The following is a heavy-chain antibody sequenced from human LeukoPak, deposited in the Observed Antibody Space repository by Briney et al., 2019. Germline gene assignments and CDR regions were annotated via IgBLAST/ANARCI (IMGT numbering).Heavy chain of an antibody. D-gene: IGHD4-17*01. Sequence: ASVKVSCQASGYSFTGYYMYWVRQAPGQGLEWMGWINPNSGGTNYAQKFQGRVTMTRDTSISTAYMELSRLRSDDTAVYYCARRDYGDYLPFDYWGQGTLVTVSS. CDR2: INPNSGGT. CDR3: ARRDYGDYLPFDY. V-gene: IGHV1-2*02. CDR1: GYSFTGYY. J-gene: IGHJ4*02.